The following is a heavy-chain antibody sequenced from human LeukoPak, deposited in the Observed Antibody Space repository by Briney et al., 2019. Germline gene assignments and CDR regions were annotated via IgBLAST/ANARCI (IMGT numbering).Heavy chain of an antibody. CDR2: ISGSGGST. Sequence: PGGSLRLSCAASGFTFSSYAMSWVRQAPGKGLEWVSAISGSGGSTYYADSVKGRFTISRDNAKNTLYMKMNSLRAEDTAVYYCARPGGFSYGYYFDHWGQGALVTVSS. CDR1: GFTFSSYA. V-gene: IGHV3-23*01. J-gene: IGHJ4*02. D-gene: IGHD5-18*01. CDR3: ARPGGFSYGYYFDH.